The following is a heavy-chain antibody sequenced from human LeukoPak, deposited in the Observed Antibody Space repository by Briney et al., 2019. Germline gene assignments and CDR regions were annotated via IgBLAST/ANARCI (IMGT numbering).Heavy chain of an antibody. D-gene: IGHD3-22*01. Sequence: SETLSLTCTVSGGSISSYYWSWIRQPPGKGLEWIGYIYYSGSTNYNPSLKSRVTISVDTSKNQFSLKLSSVTAADTAVYYCARDYDSSGYYAFDIWGQGTTVTVSS. CDR3: ARDYDSSGYYAFDI. V-gene: IGHV4-59*01. J-gene: IGHJ3*02. CDR1: GGSISSYY. CDR2: IYYSGST.